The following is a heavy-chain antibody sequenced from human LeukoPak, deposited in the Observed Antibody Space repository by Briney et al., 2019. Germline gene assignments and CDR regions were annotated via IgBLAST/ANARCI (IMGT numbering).Heavy chain of an antibody. CDR1: GFTFSSYA. V-gene: IGHV3-23*01. Sequence: GGSLRLSCAASGFTFSSYAMSWVRQAPGKGLEWVSTISGSGGNTYYADSVKGRFTISRDNSKNTLYLQMNSLRAEDTAVYYCAKHFGSSYGYYAYWGQGTLVTVSS. D-gene: IGHD5-18*01. CDR2: ISGSGGNT. J-gene: IGHJ4*02. CDR3: AKHFGSSYGYYAY.